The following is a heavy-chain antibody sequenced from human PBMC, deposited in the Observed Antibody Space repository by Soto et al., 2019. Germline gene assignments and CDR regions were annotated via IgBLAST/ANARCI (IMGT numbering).Heavy chain of an antibody. CDR2: INSGGRT. V-gene: IGHV4-39*01. Sequence: QLQLQESGPGLLKPSETLSLTCTVSGVSIGDSDYFWGWIRQPPGKGLEWIASINSGGRTFYHPSLKTLFAISVDSSKKQFYLMLTSLTAGDTAINYCARLPRTTVHGTGTDYWGQGTLVTVSS. J-gene: IGHJ4*02. D-gene: IGHD1-1*01. CDR1: GVSIGDSDYF. CDR3: ARLPRTTVHGTGTDY.